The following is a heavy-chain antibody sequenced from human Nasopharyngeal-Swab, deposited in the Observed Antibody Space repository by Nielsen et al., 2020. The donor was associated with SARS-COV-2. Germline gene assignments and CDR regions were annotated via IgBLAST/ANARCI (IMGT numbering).Heavy chain of an antibody. Sequence: GSQRPGKGLEWMGRIDPSDSYTNYSPSFQGHVTISADKSISTAYLQWSSLKASDTAMYYCARSKTYSSSWDDYWGQGTLVTVSS. V-gene: IGHV5-10-1*01. CDR3: ARSKTYSSSWDDY. D-gene: IGHD6-6*01. CDR2: IDPSDSYT. J-gene: IGHJ4*02.